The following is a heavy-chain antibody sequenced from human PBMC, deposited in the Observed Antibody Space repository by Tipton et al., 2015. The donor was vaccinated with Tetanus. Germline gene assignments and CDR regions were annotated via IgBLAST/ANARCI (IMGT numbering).Heavy chain of an antibody. CDR1: GGSIRSEDYS. Sequence: LRLSCTVSGGSIRSEDYSWNWIRQPPGKGLEWLAYISYSGRTNSNYPLKSRVTISVDSSKNQFSLILTSLTAADTAVYYCARRLIQNWFDPWGQGTLITVSS. D-gene: IGHD2-8*01. CDR3: ARRLIQNWFDP. J-gene: IGHJ5*02. V-gene: IGHV4-61*08. CDR2: ISYSGRT.